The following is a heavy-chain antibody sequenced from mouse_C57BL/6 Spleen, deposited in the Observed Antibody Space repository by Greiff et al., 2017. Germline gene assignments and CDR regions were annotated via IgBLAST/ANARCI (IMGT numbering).Heavy chain of an antibody. CDR1: GYTFTNYW. D-gene: IGHD6-1*01. J-gene: IGHJ4*01. CDR3: ARLAATYAMDY. Sequence: VQLQQSGAELVRPGTSVKMSCKASGYTFTNYWIGWAKQRPGHGLEWIGDIYPGGGYTNYNEKFKGKATLTADKSSSTAYMQFSSLTSEDSAIYDCARLAATYAMDYWGQGTSVTVSS. CDR2: IYPGGGYT. V-gene: IGHV1-63*01.